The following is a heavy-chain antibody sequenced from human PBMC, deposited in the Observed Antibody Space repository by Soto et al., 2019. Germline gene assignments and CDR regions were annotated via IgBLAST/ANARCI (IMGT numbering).Heavy chain of an antibody. V-gene: IGHV3-30-3*01. CDR2: ISYDGSNK. Sequence: GGSLRLSSAASGLTFSSYAMHWVRQAPGKGLEWVAVISYDGSNKYYADSVKGRFTISRDNSKNTLYLQMNSLRAEDTAVYYCARDKIAVAGPPYYGMDVWGQGPTVTVSS. J-gene: IGHJ6*02. CDR3: ARDKIAVAGPPYYGMDV. CDR1: GLTFSSYA. D-gene: IGHD6-19*01.